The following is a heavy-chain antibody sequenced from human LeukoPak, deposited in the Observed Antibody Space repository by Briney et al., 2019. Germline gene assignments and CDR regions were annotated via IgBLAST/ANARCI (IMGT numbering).Heavy chain of an antibody. Sequence: ASVKVSCKTSGYTFTSYYMHWVRLAPGQGPEWMGIIDPNNGGTSYAQELHGRVIMTRDLSTSTVYMELSSLRSEDTAVYYCAKDPSASIGPYNWFDPWGQGTLVTVSS. V-gene: IGHV1-46*01. CDR2: IDPNNGGT. J-gene: IGHJ5*02. CDR3: AKDPSASIGPYNWFDP. CDR1: GYTFTSYY. D-gene: IGHD2-21*01.